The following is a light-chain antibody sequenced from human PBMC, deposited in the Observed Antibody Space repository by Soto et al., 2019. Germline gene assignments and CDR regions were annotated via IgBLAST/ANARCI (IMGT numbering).Light chain of an antibody. J-gene: IGLJ1*01. Sequence: QSALTQPASVSGSPGQSITISCTGTSSDVGGFNDVSWYQQHPGKAPKLMIYDVTNRPSGVSYRFSGSKSGNTASLTISGLQAEDAADYYCNSDTSSSTYVFGTGTKLTVL. V-gene: IGLV2-14*03. CDR1: SSDVGGFND. CDR3: NSDTSSSTYV. CDR2: DVT.